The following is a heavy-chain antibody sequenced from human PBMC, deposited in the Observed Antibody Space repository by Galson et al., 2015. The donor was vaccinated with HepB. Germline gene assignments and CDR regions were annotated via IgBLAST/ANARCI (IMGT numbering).Heavy chain of an antibody. J-gene: IGHJ4*02. Sequence: SETLSLTCTVSGGSISGFFWSWIRQPPGKGLEWIGHIYYTGSTYYSPSLKSRATISVDTSNNQFALNLTSVTTADTAVYYCARGHEYGAYVPGYWGQGALVTVSS. D-gene: IGHD4-17*01. CDR1: GGSISGFF. V-gene: IGHV4-59*01. CDR2: IYYTGST. CDR3: ARGHEYGAYVPGY.